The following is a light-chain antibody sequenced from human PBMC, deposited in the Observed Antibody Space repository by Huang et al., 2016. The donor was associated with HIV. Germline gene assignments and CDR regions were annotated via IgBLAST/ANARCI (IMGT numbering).Light chain of an antibody. V-gene: IGKV1-33*01. CDR2: DAS. CDR1: HDISNH. CDR3: QQYDNLPQT. Sequence: DIQMTQSPSSLSASVGDRVTITCQASHDISNHLNWYQQKSWKAPKRRIYDASSLKTGVPSRVSGSGSGSDFTFTISRLRPDDIATYDCQQYDNLPQTFGQGTKLEIK. J-gene: IGKJ2*01.